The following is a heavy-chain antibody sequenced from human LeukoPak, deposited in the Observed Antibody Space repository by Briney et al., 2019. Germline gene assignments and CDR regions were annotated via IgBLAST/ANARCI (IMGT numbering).Heavy chain of an antibody. Sequence: SETLSLTCTVSGGSISSYYWSWTRQPAGKGLEWIGRIYTSGSTNYNPSLKSRVTMSVDTSKNQFSLKLSSVTAADTAVYYCARVVRDYYDSSGYYYDYWGQGTLVTVSS. V-gene: IGHV4-4*07. CDR1: GGSISSYY. CDR3: ARVVRDYYDSSGYYYDY. CDR2: IYTSGST. D-gene: IGHD3-22*01. J-gene: IGHJ4*02.